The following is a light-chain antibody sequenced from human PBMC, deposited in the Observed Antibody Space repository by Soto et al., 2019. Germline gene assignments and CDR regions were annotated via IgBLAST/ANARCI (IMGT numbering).Light chain of an antibody. CDR2: DAS. CDR1: QSVSSN. J-gene: IGKJ1*01. V-gene: IGKV3-15*01. CDR3: QQYNNWPPWT. Sequence: EIVMTQSPATLSVSPGERATLSCRASQSVSSNLAWYQQRPGQAPRLLIYDASTRATGIPARFSGSGSGTEFTFTISSLQYKDFSVYYCQQYNNWPPWTFGQGTKVEIK.